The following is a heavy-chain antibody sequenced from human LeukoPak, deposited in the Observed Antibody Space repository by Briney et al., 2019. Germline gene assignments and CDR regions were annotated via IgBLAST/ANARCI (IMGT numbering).Heavy chain of an antibody. CDR2: IYYSGST. Sequence: SETLSLTCTVSGGSISSYYWSWIRQPPGKGLEWIGYIYYSGSTNYNPSLKSRVTISVDTSKNQFSLKLSSVTAADTAVYYCARHAEGQYSGYDFDVFDIWGQGTMVTVSS. D-gene: IGHD5-12*01. V-gene: IGHV4-59*08. J-gene: IGHJ3*02. CDR3: ARHAEGQYSGYDFDVFDI. CDR1: GGSISSYY.